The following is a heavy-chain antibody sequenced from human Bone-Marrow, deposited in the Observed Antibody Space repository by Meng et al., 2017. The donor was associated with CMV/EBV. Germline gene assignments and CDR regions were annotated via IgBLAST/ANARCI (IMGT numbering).Heavy chain of an antibody. CDR3: ARASGTTNLATDY. CDR1: GGSISSYY. Sequence: GSLRLSCTVSGGSISSYYWSWIRQPPGKGLEWIGYIYYSGSTNYNPSLKSRVTISVDTSKNQFSLKLSSVTAADTAVYYCARASGTTNLATDYWGQGPLVTVSS. J-gene: IGHJ4*02. D-gene: IGHD1-7*01. CDR2: IYYSGST. V-gene: IGHV4-59*01.